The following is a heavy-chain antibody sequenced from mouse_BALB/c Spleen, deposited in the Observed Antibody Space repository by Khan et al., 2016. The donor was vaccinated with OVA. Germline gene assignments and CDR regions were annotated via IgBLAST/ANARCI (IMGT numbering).Heavy chain of an antibody. V-gene: IGHV1-4*01. D-gene: IGHD2-14*01. CDR1: GYTFTTYT. CDR3: AREGAYYRLHGWFAY. CDR2: IIPSNDYT. Sequence: QVQLKQSGAELARPGASVKMSCKASGYTFTTYTIHWVKQRPGQGLEWIGYIIPSNDYTNFNQKFKDRATLTADKSSSTAYMQLSSLTSEDSAVYYCAREGAYYRLHGWFAYWGQGTLVTVSA. J-gene: IGHJ3*01.